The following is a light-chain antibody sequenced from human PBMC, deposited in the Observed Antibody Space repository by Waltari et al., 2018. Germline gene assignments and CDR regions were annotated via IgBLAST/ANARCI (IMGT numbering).Light chain of an antibody. CDR1: HSISRF. J-gene: IGKJ1*01. CDR2: AAS. CDR3: QHHLRLPAT. V-gene: IGKV3-20*01. Sequence: EIVLTQSPGTLSLSPGGRATLSCRASHSISRFLAWYQQKPGRAPRLLIYAASTRATGIPDRFSGSGSGTDFSLTISGLEPEDFAVYYCQHHLRLPATFGQGTKVEIK.